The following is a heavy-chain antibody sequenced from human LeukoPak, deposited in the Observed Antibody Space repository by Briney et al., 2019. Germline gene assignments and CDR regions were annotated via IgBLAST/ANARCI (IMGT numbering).Heavy chain of an antibody. CDR2: MNPNSGNT. CDR3: ARHYYYDSSGYDAFDI. J-gene: IGHJ3*02. V-gene: IGHV1-8*01. Sequence: GASVTVSCKASGYTFTSYDINWVRQATGQGLEWMGWMNPNSGNTGYAQKFQGRVTMTRNTSISTAYMELSSLRSEDTAVYYCARHYYYDSSGYDAFDIWGQGTMVTVSS. D-gene: IGHD3-22*01. CDR1: GYTFTSYD.